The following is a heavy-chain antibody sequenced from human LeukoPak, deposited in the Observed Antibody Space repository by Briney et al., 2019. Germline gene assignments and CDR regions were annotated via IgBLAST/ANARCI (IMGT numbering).Heavy chain of an antibody. CDR1: GYSFSTNW. CDR2: IYPADSDT. CDR3: TRPVGRYFDY. Sequence: GESLKISCKTSGYSFSTNWIGWVRQMPGKGLEWMGVIYPADSDTRYSPSFQGQVTISADKSTTTAYLQWSSLKASDTAMYYCTRPVGRYFDYWGQGTLVTVSS. J-gene: IGHJ4*02. V-gene: IGHV5-51*01. D-gene: IGHD3-9*01.